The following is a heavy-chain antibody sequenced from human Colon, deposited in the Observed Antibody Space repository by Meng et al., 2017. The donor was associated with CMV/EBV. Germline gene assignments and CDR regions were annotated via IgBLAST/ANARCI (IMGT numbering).Heavy chain of an antibody. J-gene: IGHJ4*02. CDR1: GYTFSTFG. CDR2: ISPYSAQT. D-gene: IGHD3-3*01. Sequence: ASVKVSCKASGYTFSTFGISWVRQAPGQGPEWMGWISPYSAQTKSAQKFQGRVTLTTDTSTSTAYMDLRSLRSDDTAVYYCVRSLDDASGQFRDYWGQGTPVTVS. V-gene: IGHV1-18*01. CDR3: VRSLDDASGQFRDY.